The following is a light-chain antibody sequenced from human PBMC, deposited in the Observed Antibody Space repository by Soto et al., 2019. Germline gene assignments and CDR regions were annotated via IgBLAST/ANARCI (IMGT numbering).Light chain of an antibody. CDR3: QQYDNWTRT. V-gene: IGKV3-15*01. J-gene: IGKJ1*01. CDR1: QSVGNN. Sequence: EIVLTQSPATRSVSPGERATLSCRASQSVGNNLAWYQQKPGKAPRILIHGASPMDTGVPARFSGSGSGTDFTLTISSLQSEDFAVAYCQQYDNWTRTFGQGTKVDIK. CDR2: GAS.